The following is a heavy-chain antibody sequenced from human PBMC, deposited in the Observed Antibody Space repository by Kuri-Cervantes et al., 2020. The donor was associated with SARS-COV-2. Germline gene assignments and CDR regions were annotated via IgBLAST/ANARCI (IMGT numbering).Heavy chain of an antibody. V-gene: IGHV4-31*03. J-gene: IGHJ5*02. Sequence: SETLSLTSTVSGASISSGGYYWNWIRQHRGKGLEWLGYIYYSGYTYYNPSLKSRLIIPVDTSENQFSMTLTSVTAADTAVYYCASSPLGGGYGFDPWGQGTLVTVSS. CDR2: IYYSGYT. CDR3: ASSPLGGGYGFDP. CDR1: GASISSGGYY. D-gene: IGHD3-16*01.